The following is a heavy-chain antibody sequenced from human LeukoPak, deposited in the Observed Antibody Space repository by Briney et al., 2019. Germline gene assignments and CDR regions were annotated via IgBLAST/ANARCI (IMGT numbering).Heavy chain of an antibody. J-gene: IGHJ6*03. CDR2: ISSSSSYI. D-gene: IGHD6-13*01. CDR3: ARDPRRYSSSWYEGFCYMDV. CDR1: GFTFSSYN. V-gene: IGHV3-21*04. Sequence: GGSLRLSCAASGFTFSSYNMNWVRQAPGKGLEWVSSISSSSSYIYYADSVKGRFTISRDNAKNSLYLQMNSLRAEDTAVYYCARDPRRYSSSWYEGFCYMDVWGKGTTVTISS.